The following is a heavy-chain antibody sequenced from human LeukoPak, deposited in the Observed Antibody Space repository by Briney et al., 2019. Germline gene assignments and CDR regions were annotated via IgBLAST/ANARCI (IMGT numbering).Heavy chain of an antibody. CDR1: GFSLRTRGMC. CDR2: IDWDDDK. V-gene: IGHV2-70*11. CDR3: ARIRAAVVDY. Sequence: SGPALVKPTQTLTLTCTFSGFSLRTRGMCVSWIRQPPGKALEWLARIDWDDDKYYSTSLKTRLTISKDTSKNQVVLTMTNMDPVDTATYYCARIRAAVVDYWGQGTLVTVSS. J-gene: IGHJ4*02. D-gene: IGHD6-19*01.